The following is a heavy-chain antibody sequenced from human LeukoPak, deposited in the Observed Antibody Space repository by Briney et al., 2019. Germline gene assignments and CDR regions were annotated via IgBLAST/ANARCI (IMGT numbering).Heavy chain of an antibody. CDR2: IYLSESA. V-gene: IGHV4-61*02. D-gene: IGHD2-8*02. Sequence: SETLSLTCTVSGGSINSGNYYWTWIRQPAGNGLEWIGRIYLSESANYNPSLKSRVTISLDTSKNQFSLELSSVTAADTAVYYCVRDRPGDYFDYWGQGTLVTVSS. CDR1: GGSINSGNYY. J-gene: IGHJ4*02. CDR3: VRDRPGDYFDY.